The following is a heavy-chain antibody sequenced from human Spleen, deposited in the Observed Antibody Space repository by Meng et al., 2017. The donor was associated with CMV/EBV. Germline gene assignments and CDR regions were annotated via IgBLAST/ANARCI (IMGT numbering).Heavy chain of an antibody. CDR3: ARDRERYCSGGSCYSLDY. CDR1: GGSISSGDYY. Sequence: QVQLQGPGPGLGKPSQTLSLTFTVSGGSISSGDYYWSWIRQPPGKGLEWIGYIYYSGSTYYNPSLKSRVTISVDTSKNQFSLKLSSVTAADTAVYYCARDRERYCSGGSCYSLDYWGQGTLVTVSS. CDR2: IYYSGST. V-gene: IGHV4-30-4*08. J-gene: IGHJ4*02. D-gene: IGHD2-15*01.